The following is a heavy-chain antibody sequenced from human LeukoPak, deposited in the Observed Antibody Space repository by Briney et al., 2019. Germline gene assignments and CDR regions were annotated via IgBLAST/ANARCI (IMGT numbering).Heavy chain of an antibody. Sequence: GGTLRLSCAASGFTFSSYSMNWVRQAPGKGLEWVSSISSSSSYIYYADSVKGRFTISRDNAKNSLYLQMNSLRAEDTAIYFCAKDPTDFDSSGQTYFDYWGQGALVTVSS. CDR2: ISSSSSYI. CDR1: GFTFSSYS. D-gene: IGHD3-22*01. V-gene: IGHV3-21*04. CDR3: AKDPTDFDSSGQTYFDY. J-gene: IGHJ4*02.